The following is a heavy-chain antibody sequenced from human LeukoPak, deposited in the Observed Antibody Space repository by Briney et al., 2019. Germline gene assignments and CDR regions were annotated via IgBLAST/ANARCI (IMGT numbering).Heavy chain of an antibody. CDR3: ARVDVWGSYRYDY. CDR1: GYTFSAYF. J-gene: IGHJ4*02. CDR2: INPNTGAT. D-gene: IGHD3-16*02. Sequence: ASVTVSCKASGYTFSAYFMNWVRQAPGQGLEWMGWINPNTGATNYAQKLQGRVAMTRDTSISTAYMELSGLTSDDTAVYYCARVDVWGSYRYDYWGQGTLVTVSS. V-gene: IGHV1-2*02.